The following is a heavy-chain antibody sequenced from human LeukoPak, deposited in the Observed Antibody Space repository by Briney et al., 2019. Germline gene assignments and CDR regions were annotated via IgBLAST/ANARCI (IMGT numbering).Heavy chain of an antibody. J-gene: IGHJ4*02. CDR2: ISSSTSYI. D-gene: IGHD4-17*01. Sequence: GGSLRLSCEASGFTFSSYSMNWIHQAPGKGLEWVSSISSSTSYIYYADSVKGRFTISKDNAKNSLYLQMNSLRAEDTAVYYCARAGGSTVSHSDYWGQGTLVTVSS. CDR3: ARAGGSTVSHSDY. V-gene: IGHV3-21*01. CDR1: GFTFSSYS.